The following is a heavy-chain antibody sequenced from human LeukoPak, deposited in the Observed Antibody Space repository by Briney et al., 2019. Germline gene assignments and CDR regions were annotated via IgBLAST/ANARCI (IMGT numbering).Heavy chain of an antibody. Sequence: PGGSLRLSCAASGFTFSTYWMGWVRQAPGKGLEWVANIKEDGSEKYYVDSVKGRFAISRDNSKNTLSLEMNSLRLEDTAVYYCAKDSGYGAFDYWGQGTLVTVSS. CDR1: GFTFSTYW. J-gene: IGHJ4*02. D-gene: IGHD3-9*01. V-gene: IGHV3-7*01. CDR2: IKEDGSEK. CDR3: AKDSGYGAFDY.